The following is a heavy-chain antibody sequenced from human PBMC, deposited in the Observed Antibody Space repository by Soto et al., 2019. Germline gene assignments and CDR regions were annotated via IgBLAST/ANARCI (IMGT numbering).Heavy chain of an antibody. J-gene: IGHJ4*02. Sequence: QVQLVQSGAEVKKPGASVKVSCKASGYTFTSYAMHWVRQAPGQRLEWMGWINAGNGNTKYSQKFQGRVTITRDTSSSTAYMELSSLRTEDTAVYYCARTLVGATPADYWGQGTLVTVSS. CDR1: GYTFTSYA. CDR3: ARTLVGATPADY. V-gene: IGHV1-3*01. CDR2: INAGNGNT. D-gene: IGHD1-26*01.